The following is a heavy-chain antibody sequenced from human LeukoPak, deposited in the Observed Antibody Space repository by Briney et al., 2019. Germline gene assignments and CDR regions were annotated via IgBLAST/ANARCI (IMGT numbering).Heavy chain of an antibody. J-gene: IGHJ4*02. CDR3: ARPSVVNAISPLDY. V-gene: IGHV4-34*01. CDR1: GGSFSGYY. Sequence: SETLSLTCAVYGGSFSGYYWSWIRQPPVKGLEWIGEIHHSGSTNYNPSLKSRVTISVDTSKNQFSLKLSSVTAADTAVYYCARPSVVNAISPLDYWGQGTLVTVSS. CDR2: IHHSGST. D-gene: IGHD2-8*02.